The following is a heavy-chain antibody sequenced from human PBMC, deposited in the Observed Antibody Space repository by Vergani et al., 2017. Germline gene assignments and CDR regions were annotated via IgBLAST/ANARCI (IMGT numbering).Heavy chain of an antibody. CDR2: INHSGST. V-gene: IGHV4-34*01. J-gene: IGHJ5*02. CDR1: GGSFSGYY. CDR3: ARVSPPYCSSTSCYLTLGNWFDP. Sequence: QVQLQQWGAGLLKPSETLSLTCAVYGGSFSGYYWSWIRQPPGKGLEWIGEINHSGSTNYNPSLKSRVTISVDTSKNQFSLKLSSVTAADTAVYYCARVSPPYCSSTSCYLTLGNWFDPWGQGTLVTVSS. D-gene: IGHD2-2*01.